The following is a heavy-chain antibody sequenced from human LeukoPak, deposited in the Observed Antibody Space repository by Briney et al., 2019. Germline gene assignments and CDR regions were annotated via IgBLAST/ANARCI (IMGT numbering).Heavy chain of an antibody. CDR2: IHSNGYT. CDR3: TKREGPMSGSYDYFDP. Sequence: SETLSLTCTVSGGSISGYYWSWIRQPPGQGLEWIAYIHSNGYTNYNPSLKSRVTISVDTSKNQFSLKVTSMTAADTAMYYCTKREGPMSGSYDYFDPWGQGTLVTVS. J-gene: IGHJ5*02. V-gene: IGHV4-4*09. D-gene: IGHD1-26*01. CDR1: GGSISGYY.